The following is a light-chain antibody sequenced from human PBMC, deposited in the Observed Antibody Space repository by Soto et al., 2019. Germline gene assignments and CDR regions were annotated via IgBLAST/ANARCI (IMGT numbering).Light chain of an antibody. Sequence: IVLTQSPATLSLSPGERATLSCGASQGVSSSRLAWYQQKPALAPRLLIYGAFNRATGIPARFSGSGSGTDFTLTISSLEPEDFAVYYCQQRNIWPPVTFGQGTRLEIK. J-gene: IGKJ5*01. V-gene: IGKV3-11*01. CDR2: GAF. CDR3: QQRNIWPPVT. CDR1: QGVSSSR.